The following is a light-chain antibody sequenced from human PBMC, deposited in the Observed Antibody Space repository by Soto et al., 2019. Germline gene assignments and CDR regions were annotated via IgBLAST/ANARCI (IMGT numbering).Light chain of an antibody. V-gene: IGKV1-27*01. CDR2: AAS. CDR1: QSISNY. Sequence: DIQMTQSPSSLSASVGDRVTITCRASQSISNYLAWYQQIPGKVPKLLISAASTLQSGVPSRFSGSGSGTDFTLTISSLQPEDVATYYCQKYTNVPAFGEGTKVEIK. CDR3: QKYTNVPA. J-gene: IGKJ4*02.